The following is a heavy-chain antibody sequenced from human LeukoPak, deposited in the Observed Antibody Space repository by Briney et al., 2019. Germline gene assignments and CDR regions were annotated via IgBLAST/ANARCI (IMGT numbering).Heavy chain of an antibody. CDR2: IYSGGTT. D-gene: IGHD5-24*01. Sequence: LSGGSLRLSCTGSGFTVSSSYMSWARQTSGKGLEWVSGIYSGGTTYYADSVKGRVTISRDSSKNTLYLQMNSLRAEDTAVYYCARDRRDGYCLGHWGQGTLVTVSS. V-gene: IGHV3-66*01. CDR3: ARDRRDGYCLGH. CDR1: GFTVSSSY. J-gene: IGHJ4*02.